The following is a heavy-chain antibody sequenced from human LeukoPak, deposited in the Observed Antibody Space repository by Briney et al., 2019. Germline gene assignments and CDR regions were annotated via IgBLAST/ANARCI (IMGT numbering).Heavy chain of an antibody. CDR1: GYTFTSYD. Sequence: ASVKVSCKASGYTFTSYDINWVRQATGQGLEWMGWMNPNSGNTGYAQKFQGRVTITRNTSISTAYMELSSLRSEDTAVYYCARVLGYCSSTSCYRLDAFDIWGQGTMVTVSS. V-gene: IGHV1-8*03. J-gene: IGHJ3*02. D-gene: IGHD2-2*01. CDR2: MNPNSGNT. CDR3: ARVLGYCSSTSCYRLDAFDI.